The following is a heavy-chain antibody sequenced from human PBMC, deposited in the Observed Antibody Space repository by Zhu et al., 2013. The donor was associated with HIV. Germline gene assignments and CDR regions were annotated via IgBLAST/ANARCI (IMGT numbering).Heavy chain of an antibody. D-gene: IGHD3-22*01. J-gene: IGHJ6*02. CDR1: GYTFNNYI. V-gene: IGHV1-3*01. CDR2: INAANGHT. CDR3: ARNMFGSSGYYSYHNQMDV. Sequence: QVQLVQSGTEVKKPGASVRVSCTASGYTFNNYIIHWVRQAPGQKLEWMGWINAANGHTKYSQNFQDRVTITRDTSATTAYMKLSSLRSGDTAVYYCARNMFGSSGYYSYHNQMDVWGQGTTVTVSS.